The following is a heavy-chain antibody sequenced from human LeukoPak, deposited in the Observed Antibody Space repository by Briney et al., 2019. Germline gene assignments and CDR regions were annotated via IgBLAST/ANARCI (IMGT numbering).Heavy chain of an antibody. V-gene: IGHV4-38-2*01. D-gene: IGHD3-10*01. CDR1: GESFSGYY. CDR3: AATYYPSDY. CDR2: IYHSGST. J-gene: IGHJ4*02. Sequence: PSETLSLTCAVYGESFSGYYWSWIRQPPGKGLEWIGSIYHSGSTYYNPSLKSRVTISVDTSKNQFSLKLSSVTAADTAVYYCAATYYPSDYWGQGTLVTVSS.